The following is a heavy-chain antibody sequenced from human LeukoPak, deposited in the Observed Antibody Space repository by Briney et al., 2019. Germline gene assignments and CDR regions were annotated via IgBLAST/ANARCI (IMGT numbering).Heavy chain of an antibody. Sequence: PGGSLRLSCAASGFTFSSYWMNRARQAPGKGLEWVASINHNGNVNYYADSVKGRFTISRDNAKNSLYLQMSNLRAEDTAVYFCARGGGLDVWGQGATVTVSS. CDR3: ARGGGLDV. CDR2: INHNGNVN. D-gene: IGHD3-16*01. CDR1: GFTFSSYW. V-gene: IGHV3-7*03. J-gene: IGHJ6*02.